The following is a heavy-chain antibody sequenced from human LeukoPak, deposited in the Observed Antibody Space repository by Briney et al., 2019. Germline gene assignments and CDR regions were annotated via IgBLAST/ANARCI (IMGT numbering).Heavy chain of an antibody. CDR2: IYYSGST. CDR3: RGSCYLCSFDY. D-gene: IGHD2-15*01. Sequence: SETLSLTCTVSGGSISNKYWSWIRQPPGKGLEWIGYIYYSGSTNYNPSLKSRVTISVDKSKNQFSLKLSSVAAADTAVYYCRGSCYLCSFDYWGQGTLVTVSS. J-gene: IGHJ4*02. CDR1: GGSISNKY. V-gene: IGHV4-59*12.